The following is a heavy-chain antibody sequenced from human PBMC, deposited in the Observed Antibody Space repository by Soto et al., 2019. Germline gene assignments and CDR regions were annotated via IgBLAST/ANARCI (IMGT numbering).Heavy chain of an antibody. J-gene: IGHJ6*03. D-gene: IGHD3-10*01. V-gene: IGHV1-2*04. CDR2: INPNSGGT. CDR1: GYTFTGYY. Sequence: ASVKVSCKASGYTFTGYYMHWVRQAPGQGLEWMGWINPNSGGTNYAQKFQGWVTMTRDTSISTAYMELSRLRSDDTAVYYCARAIPQIYGSGSYDTSGYYYYYMDGWGKGTTVTVSS. CDR3: ARAIPQIYGSGSYDTSGYYYYYMDG.